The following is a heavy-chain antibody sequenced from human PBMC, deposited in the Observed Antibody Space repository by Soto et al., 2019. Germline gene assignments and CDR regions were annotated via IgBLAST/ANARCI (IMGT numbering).Heavy chain of an antibody. CDR2: ISAYNGNT. J-gene: IGHJ6*03. D-gene: IGHD1-1*01. CDR1: GYTFTSYG. Sequence: ASVKVSCKASGYTFTSYGISWVRQAPGQGLERMGWISAYNGNTNYAQKLQGRVTMTTDTSTSTAYMELRSLRSDDTAVYYCARVNSGYYYYYMDVWGKGTTVTVSS. V-gene: IGHV1-18*01. CDR3: ARVNSGYYYYYMDV.